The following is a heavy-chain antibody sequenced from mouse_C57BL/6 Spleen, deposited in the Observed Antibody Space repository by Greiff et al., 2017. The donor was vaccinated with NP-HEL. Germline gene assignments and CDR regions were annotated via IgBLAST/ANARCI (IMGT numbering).Heavy chain of an antibody. Sequence: VQLQQSGPELVKPGASVKISCKASGYAFSSSWMNWVKQRPGKGLEWIGRIYPGDGDTNYNGKFKGKATLTADKSSSTAYMQLSSLTSEDSAVYVCANRYCGSSYRYFDVWGTGTTVTVSS. D-gene: IGHD1-1*01. CDR3: ANRYCGSSYRYFDV. J-gene: IGHJ1*03. CDR1: GYAFSSSW. V-gene: IGHV1-82*01. CDR2: IYPGDGDT.